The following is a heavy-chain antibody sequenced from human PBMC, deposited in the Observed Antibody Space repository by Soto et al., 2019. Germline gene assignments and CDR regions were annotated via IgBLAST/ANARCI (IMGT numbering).Heavy chain of an antibody. CDR3: AKNPGYYYDSTGYHFDY. Sequence: WIPQAPGKGVEGGSAISYGGGTTYYAASVKGRFTISRDNSKNTLYLQMNSLRAEDTAVYYCAKNPGYYYDSTGYHFDYWGQGTLVTVSS. D-gene: IGHD3-22*01. J-gene: IGHJ4*02. CDR2: ISYGGGTT. V-gene: IGHV3-23*01.